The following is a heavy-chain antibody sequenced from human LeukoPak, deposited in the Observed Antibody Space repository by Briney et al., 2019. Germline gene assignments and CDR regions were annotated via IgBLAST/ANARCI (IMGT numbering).Heavy chain of an antibody. J-gene: IGHJ6*03. V-gene: IGHV4-59*01. D-gene: IGHD2-15*01. Sequence: SETLSLTCTVSGGSISSYYWSWIRQPPGKGLEWIGYIYYSGSTNYNPSLKSRVTISVDTSKNQFSLKLSSVTAADTAVYYCTRHDTAVVGRGYYFYMAVWGKGTTVTI. CDR1: GGSISSYY. CDR2: IYYSGST. CDR3: TRHDTAVVGRGYYFYMAV.